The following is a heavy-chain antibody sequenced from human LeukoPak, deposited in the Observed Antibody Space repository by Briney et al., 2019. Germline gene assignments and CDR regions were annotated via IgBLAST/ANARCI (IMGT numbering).Heavy chain of an antibody. CDR2: IGHTLGST. Sequence: GGSLRLSCAASGFTFSDHAMSWVRQAPGKGLEWVSSIGHTLGSTYYTESVKGRFTISRDSSKNTVFLRMNSLRAEDTAIYYCAKDPFYYGSGGPTWGQGTLVTVSS. D-gene: IGHD3-10*01. CDR3: AKDPFYYGSGGPT. J-gene: IGHJ4*02. CDR1: GFTFSDHA. V-gene: IGHV3-23*01.